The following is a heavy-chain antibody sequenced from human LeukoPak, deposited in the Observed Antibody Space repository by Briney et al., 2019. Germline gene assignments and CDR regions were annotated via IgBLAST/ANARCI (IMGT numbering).Heavy chain of an antibody. CDR2: IGTAGDT. V-gene: IGHV3-13*01. CDR3: ARDRGSYFFDY. CDR1: GFTFSSYD. D-gene: IGHD1-26*01. J-gene: IGHJ4*02. Sequence: GGSLRLSCAASGFTFSSYDMHWVRHATGKGLEWVSAIGTAGDTYYPGSVKGRFTISRENAKNSLYLQMNSLRAGDTAVYYCARDRGSYFFDYWGQGTLVTVSS.